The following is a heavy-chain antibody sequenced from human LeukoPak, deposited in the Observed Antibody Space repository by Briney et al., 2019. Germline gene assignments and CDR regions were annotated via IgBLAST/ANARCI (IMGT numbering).Heavy chain of an antibody. V-gene: IGHV3-21*01. CDR1: GFTFSRYS. CDR2: TSSSSRNI. Sequence: PGGSLRLSCAASGFTFSRYSMNWVRQAPGKWLEWVSSTSSSSRNIYYSDSVKGRFTISRDNAKNSLYLQMNSLRAEDTAVYYCARDSTNYDYSRQGTLVTASS. CDR3: ARDSTNYDY. D-gene: IGHD2-8*01. J-gene: IGHJ4*02.